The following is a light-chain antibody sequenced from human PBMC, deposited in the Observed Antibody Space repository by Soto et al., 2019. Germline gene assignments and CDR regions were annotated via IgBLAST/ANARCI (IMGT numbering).Light chain of an antibody. CDR1: QSVSSNY. CDR3: QQYGDLPWT. J-gene: IGKJ1*01. CDR2: GAS. V-gene: IGKV3-20*01. Sequence: ALTQSPGTLSSSPGERATLSCRASQSVSSNYLAWYQQKPGQAPRLLIYGASSRATGIPDRFSGSGSGTDFTLTIDRLESEDFAVYFCQQYGDLPWTFGQGTKVDMK.